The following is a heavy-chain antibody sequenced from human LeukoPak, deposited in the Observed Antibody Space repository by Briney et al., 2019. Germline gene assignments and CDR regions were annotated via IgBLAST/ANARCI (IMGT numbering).Heavy chain of an antibody. D-gene: IGHD6-19*01. CDR2: IYYPGST. CDR1: GGSIGSSGFY. Sequence: SETLSLTCKVSGGSIGSSGFYWGWIRQPPGKGLEWIGSIYYPGSTHYNPSLESRVTISVDTSKYQVSLTLSSVTATDTAVYYCVRHVSSGWDYYNGLDVWGQGTTVTVSS. CDR3: VRHVSSGWDYYNGLDV. V-gene: IGHV4-39*01. J-gene: IGHJ6*02.